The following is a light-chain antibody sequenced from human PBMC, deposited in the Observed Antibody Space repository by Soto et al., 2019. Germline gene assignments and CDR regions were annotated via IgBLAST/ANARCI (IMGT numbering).Light chain of an antibody. V-gene: IGKV3-15*01. Sequence: EMVMTHFPATLSVSPVYRATLSCRFSQIVSDNLAWSQQKPGQAPRLLIYGASTRATGVPARFSGSGSGTEFTLTISSLQSDDFATYYCQQYNSYSPLTFGGGTKVDIK. CDR2: GAS. CDR1: QIVSDN. J-gene: IGKJ4*01. CDR3: QQYNSYSPLT.